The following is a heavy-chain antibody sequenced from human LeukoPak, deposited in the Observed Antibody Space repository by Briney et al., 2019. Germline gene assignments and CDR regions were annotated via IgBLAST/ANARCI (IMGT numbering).Heavy chain of an antibody. V-gene: IGHV3-74*01. D-gene: IGHD3-22*01. Sequence: GGSLRLSCAASGFTFSSYWMHWVRQAPGKGLVWVSRINRYGSSTSYADSVKGRFTISRDNAKNTLYLQMNSLRAEDTAVYYCARGYYYDSSGYWAYWGQGTLVAVSP. J-gene: IGHJ4*02. CDR1: GFTFSSYW. CDR2: INRYGSST. CDR3: ARGYYYDSSGYWAY.